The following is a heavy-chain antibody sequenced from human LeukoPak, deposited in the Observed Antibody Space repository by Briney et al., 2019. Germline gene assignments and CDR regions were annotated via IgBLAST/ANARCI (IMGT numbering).Heavy chain of an antibody. CDR1: GGTFSSYA. Sequence: ASVKVSCKASGGTFSSYAISWVRQAPGQGLEWMGGIIPIFGTANYAQKFQGRVTITTDESTSTAYMELSSLRSEDTAVYYCAKAWGSGWYLDYWGQGTLVTVSS. CDR2: IIPIFGTA. J-gene: IGHJ4*02. V-gene: IGHV1-69*05. CDR3: AKAWGSGWYLDY. D-gene: IGHD6-19*01.